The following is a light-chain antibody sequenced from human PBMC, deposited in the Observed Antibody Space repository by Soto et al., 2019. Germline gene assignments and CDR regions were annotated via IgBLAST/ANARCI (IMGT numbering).Light chain of an antibody. J-gene: IGLJ1*01. CDR1: SSNIGAGYD. CDR3: QSYDSSLSGRV. Sequence: QAVVTQPPSVSGAPGQRVTISCTGSSSNIGAGYDVHWYQQLPGTAPKLLIYVNTNRPSGVPDRFSGSKSGTSASLAITGLQAEDEADYYCQSYDSSLSGRVFGTGTKLTVL. V-gene: IGLV1-40*01. CDR2: VNT.